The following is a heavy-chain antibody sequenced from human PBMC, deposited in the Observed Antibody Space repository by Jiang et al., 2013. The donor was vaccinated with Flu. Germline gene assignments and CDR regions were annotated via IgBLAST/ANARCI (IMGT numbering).Heavy chain of an antibody. CDR3: ARERGYSSGWSVTYYFDY. CDR2: ISAYNGNT. V-gene: IGHV1-18*01. CDR1: GYTFTSYG. J-gene: IGHJ4*03. D-gene: IGHD6-19*01. Sequence: GAEVKKPGASVKVSCKASGYTFTSYGISWVRQAPGQGLEWMGWISAYNGNTNYAQKLQGRVTMTTDTSTSTAYMELRSLRSDDTAVYYCARERGYSSGWSVTYYFDYVGPGTLVHRLL.